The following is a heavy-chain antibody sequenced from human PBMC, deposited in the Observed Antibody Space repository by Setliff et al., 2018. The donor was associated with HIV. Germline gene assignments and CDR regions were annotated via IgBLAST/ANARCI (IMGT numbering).Heavy chain of an antibody. V-gene: IGHV4-39*01. D-gene: IGHD4-17*01. CDR1: GASSIYF. Sequence: SETLSLTCTVSGASSIYFWGWIRQPPGKGLEWIGSVYYSGSTYYNPSLKSRVTISMDTSKNQFSLKLNSVTAADTAVYYCARRFLTTVVTLAFDTWGQGTMVTGS. J-gene: IGHJ3*02. CDR2: VYYSGST. CDR3: ARRFLTTVVTLAFDT.